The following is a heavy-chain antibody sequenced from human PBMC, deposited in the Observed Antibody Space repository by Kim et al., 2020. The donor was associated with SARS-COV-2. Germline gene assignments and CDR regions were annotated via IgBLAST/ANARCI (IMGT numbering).Heavy chain of an antibody. CDR3: ARLREDYGDYDRWPLSYFDY. J-gene: IGHJ4*02. V-gene: IGHV4-39*01. D-gene: IGHD4-17*01. Sequence: SETLSLTCTVSGGSISSSSYYWGWIRQPPGKGLEWIGSIYYSGSTYYNPSLKSRVTISVDTSKNQFSLKLSSVTAADTAVYYCARLREDYGDYDRWPLSYFDYWGQGTLVTVSS. CDR1: GGSISSSSYY. CDR2: IYYSGST.